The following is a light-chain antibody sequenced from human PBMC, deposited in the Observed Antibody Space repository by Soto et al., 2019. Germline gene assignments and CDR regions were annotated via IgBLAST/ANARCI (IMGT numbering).Light chain of an antibody. CDR2: KAT. CDR1: QSISSW. J-gene: IGKJ2*01. V-gene: IGKV1-5*03. Sequence: DIQMTQSPSTLSASVGDRVTITCRASQSISSWLAWYQQKPGEAPKLLISKATSLESGVPSRFSGSGSGTEFTLTITSLQPDDFATYSCQQYNTYYPTFGQGTKVDIK. CDR3: QQYNTYYPT.